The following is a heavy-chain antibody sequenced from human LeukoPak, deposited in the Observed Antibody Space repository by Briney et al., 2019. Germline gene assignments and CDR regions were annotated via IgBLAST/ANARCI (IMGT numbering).Heavy chain of an antibody. CDR2: VNHSGGT. V-gene: IGHV4-34*01. D-gene: IGHD3-3*01. Sequence: KPSETLSLTCAVYGGSFSGYYWSWIRQPPGKGLEWIGEVNHSGGTNYNPSLKSRVTISVDTSKNQFSLNLKSVTAADTAVYYCARSRQIFGVAESWFDPWGQGTLVTVSS. CDR3: ARSRQIFGVAESWFDP. J-gene: IGHJ5*02. CDR1: GGSFSGYY.